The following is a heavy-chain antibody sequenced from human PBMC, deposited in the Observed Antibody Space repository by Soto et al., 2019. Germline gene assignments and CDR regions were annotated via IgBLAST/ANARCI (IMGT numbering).Heavy chain of an antibody. CDR2: LYYGRSA. CDR1: GDSISSYY. D-gene: IGHD3-16*01. Sequence: PSETLSLTCAVSGDSISSYYCMWIRQPPGKGLESIGYLYYGRSANYNPSLKSRVTISVDTSKNQFSLKLSSVTAADTAVYYCARVGGGAFDLWGQGTMVTVS. V-gene: IGHV4-59*01. J-gene: IGHJ3*01. CDR3: ARVGGGAFDL.